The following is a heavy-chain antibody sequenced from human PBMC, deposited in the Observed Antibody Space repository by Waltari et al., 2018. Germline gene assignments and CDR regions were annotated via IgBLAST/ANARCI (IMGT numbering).Heavy chain of an antibody. Sequence: QVQLVQSGAEVKKPGASVKVSCKASGYTFTGYYMHWVRQAPGQGLEWMGRINPNIGGTNYAQKFQGRVTMTRDTSISTAYMELSRLRSDDTAVYYCATQWELTAARFDYWGQGTLVTVSS. V-gene: IGHV1-2*06. CDR2: INPNIGGT. D-gene: IGHD1-26*01. CDR3: ATQWELTAARFDY. CDR1: GYTFTGYY. J-gene: IGHJ4*02.